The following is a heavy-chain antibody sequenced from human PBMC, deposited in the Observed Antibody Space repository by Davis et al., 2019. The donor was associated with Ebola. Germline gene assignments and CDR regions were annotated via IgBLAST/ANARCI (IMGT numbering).Heavy chain of an antibody. Sequence: GESLKISCAASGFTFSNYDMSWVRQSPGKGLEWVSRISGDRGSTSYADSVEGRFTISRDNSENTLYLHMNSLRADDTAVYYCAKSFLITGSHMSEFRGVDYWGQGTVVTVSS. J-gene: IGHJ4*02. CDR3: AKSFLITGSHMSEFRGVDY. D-gene: IGHD2-8*02. V-gene: IGHV3-23*01. CDR2: ISGDRGST. CDR1: GFTFSNYD.